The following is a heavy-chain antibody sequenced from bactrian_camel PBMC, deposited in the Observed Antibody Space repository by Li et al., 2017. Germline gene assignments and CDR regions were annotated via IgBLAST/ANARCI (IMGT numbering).Heavy chain of an antibody. Sequence: AASEYTYSRVEMAWFRQALGKEREGVAAMVTGGGSTYYADSVKGRFAISRDNAKNTLYLQMDSLNPEDTGMHYCAAGGCMYGHGDPRGYAYWGQGTQVTVS. CDR1: EYTYSRVE. J-gene: IGHJ4*01. CDR2: MVTGGGST. V-gene: IGHV3S28*01. CDR3: AAGGCMYGHGDPRGYAY. D-gene: IGHD3*01.